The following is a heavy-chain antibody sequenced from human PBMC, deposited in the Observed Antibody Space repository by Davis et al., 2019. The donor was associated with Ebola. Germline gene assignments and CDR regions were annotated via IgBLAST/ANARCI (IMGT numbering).Heavy chain of an antibody. V-gene: IGHV4-34*01. D-gene: IGHD2-2*01. CDR3: VRGGYCSSTSCYGYYYYGMDV. Sequence: SETLSLTCAVYGGSFSGYYWSWIRQPPGKGLEWIGEINHSGSTNYNPSLKSRVPISVDKSKNQFSLKLSSVTAADTAVYYCVRGGYCSSTSCYGYYYYGMDVWGQGTTVTVSS. CDR2: INHSGST. J-gene: IGHJ6*02. CDR1: GGSFSGYY.